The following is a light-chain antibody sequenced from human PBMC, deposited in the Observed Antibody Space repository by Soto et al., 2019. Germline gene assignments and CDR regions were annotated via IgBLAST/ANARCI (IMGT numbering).Light chain of an antibody. J-gene: IGLJ1*01. CDR1: SSDVGGYNY. CDR3: SSYTSDNTYV. V-gene: IGLV2-14*03. Sequence: QSALTQPASVSGSPGQSITISCSGTSSDVGGYNYVSWYQQHPCKAPRVMIYDVSNRPSGISDRFSGSKSGNTATLTISGLQAEDEADYYCSSYTSDNTYVFASGTKLTVL. CDR2: DVS.